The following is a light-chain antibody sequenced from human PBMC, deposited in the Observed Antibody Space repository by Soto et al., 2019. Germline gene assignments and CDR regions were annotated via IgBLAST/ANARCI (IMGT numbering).Light chain of an antibody. V-gene: IGKV3-11*01. CDR2: DAS. J-gene: IGKJ1*01. CDR3: QQYGSSWT. Sequence: EIVLTQSPATLSLSPGERATLSCRASRSVSSYLAWYQQKPSQAPRLLIYDASNRATGIPARFSGSGSGTDFTLTISSLEPEDFAVYYCQQYGSSWTFGQGTKVDIK. CDR1: RSVSSY.